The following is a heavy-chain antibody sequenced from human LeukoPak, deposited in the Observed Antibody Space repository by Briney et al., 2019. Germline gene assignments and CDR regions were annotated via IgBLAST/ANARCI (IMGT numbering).Heavy chain of an antibody. Sequence: ASVKASCKASGFTFTSSAMQWVRQARGQRLEWIGWIVVGSGNTNYAQKFQERVTITRDMSTSTAYMELSSLRSEDTAVYYCAALRTGIAEVARRNYFDYWGQGTLVTVSS. CDR3: AALRTGIAEVARRNYFDY. V-gene: IGHV1-58*02. D-gene: IGHD6-13*01. J-gene: IGHJ4*02. CDR1: GFTFTSSA. CDR2: IVVGSGNT.